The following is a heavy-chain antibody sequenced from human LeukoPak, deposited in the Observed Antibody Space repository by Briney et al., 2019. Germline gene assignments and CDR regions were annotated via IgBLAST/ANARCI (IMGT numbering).Heavy chain of an antibody. D-gene: IGHD5-24*01. CDR3: MRHEEEDGYNAKPFDF. V-gene: IGHV4-39*01. J-gene: IGHJ4*02. CDR2: IYYSGNT. CDR1: GGSISNSNYY. Sequence: SETLSLTCTVSGGSISNSNYYWGWARQPPGKGLEWIGTIYYSGNTYYTPSLKSRVTISVDTSKNQFSLRLSSVTAADTAVYFCMRHEEEDGYNAKPFDFWGQGTLVTVSS.